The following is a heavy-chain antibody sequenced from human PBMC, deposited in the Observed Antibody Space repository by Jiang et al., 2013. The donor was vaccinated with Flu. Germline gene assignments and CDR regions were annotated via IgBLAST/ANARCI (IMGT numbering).Heavy chain of an antibody. CDR2: IYYSGST. J-gene: IGHJ6*02. CDR1: GGSISSYY. D-gene: IGHD6-6*01. V-gene: IGHV4-59*01. CDR3: ARDRSIEYYYYGMDV. Sequence: CTVSGGSISSYYWSWIRQPPGKGLEWIGYIYYSGSTNYNPSLKSRVTISVDTSKNQFSLKLSSVTAADTAVYYCARDRSIEYYYYGMDVWGQGTTVTVSS.